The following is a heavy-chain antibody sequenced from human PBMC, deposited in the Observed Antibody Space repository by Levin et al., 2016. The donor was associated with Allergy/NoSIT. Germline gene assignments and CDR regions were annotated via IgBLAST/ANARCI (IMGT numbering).Heavy chain of an antibody. Sequence: GESLKISCAASGFTVSSNYMSWVRQAPGKGLEWVSVIYSGGSTYYADSVKGRFTISRDNSKNTLYLQMNSLRAEDTAVYYCARVDGVTPDYWGQGTLVTVSS. CDR3: ARVDGVTPDY. V-gene: IGHV3-66*01. J-gene: IGHJ4*02. CDR2: IYSGGST. D-gene: IGHD3-10*01. CDR1: GFTVSSNY.